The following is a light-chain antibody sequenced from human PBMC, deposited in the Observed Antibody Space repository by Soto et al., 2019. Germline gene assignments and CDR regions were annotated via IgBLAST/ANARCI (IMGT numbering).Light chain of an antibody. CDR3: QQYNSYSWT. V-gene: IGKV1-5*01. J-gene: IGKJ1*01. Sequence: DIQMTQSPSTLSASVGDRVTITCRASQSISNWLAWYQQKPGKAPKLLIYDASSLGSGVPSRFSGSGSGTEFTLTISSLQPGDFASYYCQQYNSYSWTFGQGTKVDIK. CDR2: DAS. CDR1: QSISNW.